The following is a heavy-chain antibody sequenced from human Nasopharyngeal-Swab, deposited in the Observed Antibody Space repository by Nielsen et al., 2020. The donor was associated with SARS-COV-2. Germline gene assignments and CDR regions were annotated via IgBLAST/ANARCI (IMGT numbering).Heavy chain of an antibody. D-gene: IGHD4-17*01. CDR2: IYWDDDK. Sequence: SGPTLVKPTQTLTLTCTFSGFSLRTSGVGVGWILQPPGKALEWLALIYWDDDKRYSPSLKSRLTITKDTSKNQVVLTMTNMDPVDTATYYCAHTVTFYSYFDYWGQGTLVTVSS. CDR1: GFSLRTSGVG. CDR3: AHTVTFYSYFDY. V-gene: IGHV2-5*02. J-gene: IGHJ4*02.